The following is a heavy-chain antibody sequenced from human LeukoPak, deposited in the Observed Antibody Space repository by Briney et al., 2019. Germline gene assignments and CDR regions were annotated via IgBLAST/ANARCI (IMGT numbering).Heavy chain of an antibody. D-gene: IGHD2-2*01. CDR2: INLNSGFT. Sequence: GASVKVSCKASGYPFTGYYLHWVRQAPGQGLEWMGWINLNSGFTNYAQKFQGRVTMTRDTSISTAYMELSRLRSDDTAVYYCARLADCSSSSCRSFDYWGQGTLVTVSS. J-gene: IGHJ4*02. CDR1: GYPFTGYY. V-gene: IGHV1-2*02. CDR3: ARLADCSSSSCRSFDY.